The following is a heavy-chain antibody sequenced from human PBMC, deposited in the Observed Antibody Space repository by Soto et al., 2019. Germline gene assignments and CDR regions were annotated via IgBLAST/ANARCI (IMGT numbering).Heavy chain of an antibody. D-gene: IGHD6-19*01. J-gene: IGHJ5*01. Sequence: PGESLKISFAASGFTLSSYWMHWVRQAPGKGLVWVSRINSDGSSTSYADSVKGRFTISRDSAKNTLYLQMNSLRAEDTAVYYCARDPAPSGWFDYWGQGTLVTVSS. CDR2: INSDGSST. V-gene: IGHV3-74*01. CDR3: ARDPAPSGWFDY. CDR1: GFTLSSYW.